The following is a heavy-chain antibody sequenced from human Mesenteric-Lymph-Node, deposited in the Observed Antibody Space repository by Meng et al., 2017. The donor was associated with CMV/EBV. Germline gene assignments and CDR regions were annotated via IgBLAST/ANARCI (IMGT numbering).Heavy chain of an antibody. D-gene: IGHD6-6*01. CDR3: ARSIAEVYGMDV. CDR1: GFTFSDYA. Sequence: GGSLRLSCAASGFTFSDYAMTWVRQGPGKGLEWVAYISNTGATTYYRDSVKGRFTISRDNSKNTLSLQMNSLGAEDTAVYYCARSIAEVYGMDVWGQGTTVTVSS. CDR2: ISNTGATT. J-gene: IGHJ6*02. V-gene: IGHV3-23*01.